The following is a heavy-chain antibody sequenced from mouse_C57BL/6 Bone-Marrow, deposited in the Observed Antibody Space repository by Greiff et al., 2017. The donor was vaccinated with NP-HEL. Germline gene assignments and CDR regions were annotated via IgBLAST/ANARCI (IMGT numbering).Heavy chain of an antibody. Sequence: VKLMESGAELARPGASVKLSCKASGYTFTSYGISWVKQRTGQGLEWIGEIYPRSGNTYYNEKFKGKATLTADKSSSTAYMELRSLTSEDSSVYFCARSSFWYFDVWGTGTTVTVSS. V-gene: IGHV1-81*01. CDR2: IYPRSGNT. J-gene: IGHJ1*03. CDR1: GYTFTSYG. CDR3: ARSSFWYFDV. D-gene: IGHD1-1*01.